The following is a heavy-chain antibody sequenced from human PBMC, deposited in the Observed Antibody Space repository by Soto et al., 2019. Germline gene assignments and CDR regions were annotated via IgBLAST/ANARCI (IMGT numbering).Heavy chain of an antibody. J-gene: IGHJ6*02. CDR1: GYSFTSYW. Sequence: PGESLKISCKGSGYSFTSYWIGWVRQMPGKGLEWMGIIYPGDSDTRYSPSFQGQVTISADKSISTAYLQWSSLKASDTAMYYCARQYCSSTSCSHLDYYYYGMDVWGQGTTVTVSS. V-gene: IGHV5-51*01. D-gene: IGHD2-2*01. CDR2: IYPGDSDT. CDR3: ARQYCSSTSCSHLDYYYYGMDV.